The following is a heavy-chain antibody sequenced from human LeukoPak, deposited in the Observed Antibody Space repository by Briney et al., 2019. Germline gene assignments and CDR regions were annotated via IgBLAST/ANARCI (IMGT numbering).Heavy chain of an antibody. CDR1: GFTFSSYA. CDR2: ISYDGSNK. Sequence: GGSLRLSCAASGFTFSSYAMHWVRQAPGKGLEWVAVISYDGSNKYYADSVKGRFTLSRDNSKNTLYLQMNSLRAEDTAVYYCAKDQYYYDSSGYYAAFDYWGQGTLVTVSS. J-gene: IGHJ4*02. D-gene: IGHD3-22*01. CDR3: AKDQYYYDSSGYYAAFDY. V-gene: IGHV3-30*04.